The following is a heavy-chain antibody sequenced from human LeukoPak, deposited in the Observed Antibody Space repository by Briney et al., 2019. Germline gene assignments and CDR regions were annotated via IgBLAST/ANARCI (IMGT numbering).Heavy chain of an antibody. V-gene: IGHV4-59*01. CDR3: ARKKGGFGVANDAFDI. D-gene: IGHD3-3*01. CDR2: IYYSGST. Sequence: SETLSLTCTVSGGSISSYYWSWIRQPPGKGLEWIGYIYYSGSTNYNPSLKSRVTISVDTSKNQFSLKLSSVTAADTAVYYCARKKGGFGVANDAFDIWGQGTMVTVSS. CDR1: GGSISSYY. J-gene: IGHJ3*02.